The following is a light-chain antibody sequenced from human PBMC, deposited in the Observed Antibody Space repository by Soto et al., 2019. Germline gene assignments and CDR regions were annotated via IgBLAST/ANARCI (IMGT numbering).Light chain of an antibody. CDR3: QQHNSYPLT. V-gene: IGKV1-9*01. Sequence: IQLTQSPSSLSASVGDRVTITCRASQGISSYLAWCQQKPGKAPKLLIYAASTLQSGVPSRFSGSGSGTDFTLTISSLQPEYFATYYCQQHNSYPLTFGGGTKVDIK. CDR2: AAS. CDR1: QGISSY. J-gene: IGKJ4*01.